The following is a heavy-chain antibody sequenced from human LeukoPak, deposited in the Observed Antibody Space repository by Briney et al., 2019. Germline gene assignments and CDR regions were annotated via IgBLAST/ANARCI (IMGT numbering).Heavy chain of an antibody. V-gene: IGHV3-21*01. CDR3: ARDFGYCSSTSCYDYYGMDV. CDR2: ISSSSSYI. Sequence: GGSLRLSCAASGFTFSSYSMNWVRQAPRKGLEWVSSISSSSSYIYYADSVKGRFTISRDNAKNSLYLQMNSLRAEDTAVYYCARDFGYCSSTSCYDYYGMDVWGQGTTVTVSS. J-gene: IGHJ6*02. CDR1: GFTFSSYS. D-gene: IGHD2-2*01.